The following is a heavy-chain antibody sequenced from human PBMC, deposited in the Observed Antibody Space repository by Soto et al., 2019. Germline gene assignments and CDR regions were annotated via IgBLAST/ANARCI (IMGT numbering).Heavy chain of an antibody. Sequence: SETLSLTCAVYGGSFSGYYWNWIRQPPGKGLEWIGEINHTGGTHYNPSLKSRVTVSVDTSKNQFSLRLSSVTAADTAIYYCATRITVFGLLIPPFDPWGQGTQVTVSS. D-gene: IGHD3-3*01. CDR2: INHTGGT. J-gene: IGHJ5*02. CDR1: GGSFSGYY. V-gene: IGHV4-34*01. CDR3: ATRITVFGLLIPPFDP.